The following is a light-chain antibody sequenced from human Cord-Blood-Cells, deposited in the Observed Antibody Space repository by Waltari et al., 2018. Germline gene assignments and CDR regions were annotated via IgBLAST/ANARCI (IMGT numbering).Light chain of an antibody. CDR3: SSYAGSNNYV. V-gene: IGLV2-8*01. J-gene: IGLJ1*01. Sequence: QSALTQPPSASGSPGQTVTISRNGTSSDFGGHKYVSGYQQHPGKAPKLMIYEVSKRPSGVPDRFSGSKSGNTASLTVSGLQAEDEADYYCSSYAGSNNYVFGTGTKVTVL. CDR2: EVS. CDR1: SSDFGGHKY.